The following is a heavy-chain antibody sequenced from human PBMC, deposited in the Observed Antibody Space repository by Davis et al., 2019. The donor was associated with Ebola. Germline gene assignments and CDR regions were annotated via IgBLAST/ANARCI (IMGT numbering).Heavy chain of an antibody. CDR1: GGSISSSSYY. CDR2: IYYSGST. Sequence: MPSETLSLTCTVSGGSISSSSYYWGWIRQPPGKGLEWIGSIYYSGSTYYNPSLESRVTISVDTSKNQFSLKLSSVTAADTAVYYCARRRGYSGYVTGFPFDYWGQGTLVTVSS. J-gene: IGHJ4*02. V-gene: IGHV4-39*01. CDR3: ARRRGYSGYVTGFPFDY. D-gene: IGHD5-12*01.